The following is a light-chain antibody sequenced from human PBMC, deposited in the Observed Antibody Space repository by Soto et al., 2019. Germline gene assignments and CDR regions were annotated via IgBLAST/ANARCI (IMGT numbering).Light chain of an antibody. CDR3: MQSIQVSYT. V-gene: IGKV2D-29*01. J-gene: IGKJ2*01. CDR2: AIS. Sequence: IVLTQSPLSLSVAPGQTASISCKSSQSLLHSDGRTYFYWFLQRPGQPPQLLISAISKRFPGTPDRFSGSGSRTDFTLRISRVEADDVGTYYCMQSIQVSYTFGQGTKLEIQ. CDR1: QSLLHSDGRTY.